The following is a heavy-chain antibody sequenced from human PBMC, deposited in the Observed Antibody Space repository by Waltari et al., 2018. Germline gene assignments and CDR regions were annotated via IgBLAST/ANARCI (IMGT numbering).Heavy chain of an antibody. CDR3: ARHVRGKYNWFDP. CDR1: GYSFNTHW. J-gene: IGHJ5*02. Sequence: EVQLVQSGAEVKKSGESLKISCQGSGYSFNTHWIAWMRQMPGKGLDGMGFINPSDSDTRYSPSFQGQVNISVDKSTNTAYLQWRSLKASDTAMYYCARHVRGKYNWFDPWGQGTQVTVSS. V-gene: IGHV5-51*01. D-gene: IGHD1-26*01. CDR2: INPSDSDT.